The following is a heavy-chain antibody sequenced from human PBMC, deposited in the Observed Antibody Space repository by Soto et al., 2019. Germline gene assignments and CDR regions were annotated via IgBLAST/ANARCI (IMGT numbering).Heavy chain of an antibody. V-gene: IGHV4-30-4*01. J-gene: IGHJ6*02. Sequence: KTSETLSLTCTVSGGSISSGDYYWSWIRQPPGKGLEWIGYIYYSGSTYYNPSLKSRVTISVDTSKNQFSPKLSSVTAADTAVYYCAREEDYGDYGVYYYGMDVWGQGTTVTVSS. CDR2: IYYSGST. D-gene: IGHD4-17*01. CDR3: AREEDYGDYGVYYYGMDV. CDR1: GGSISSGDYY.